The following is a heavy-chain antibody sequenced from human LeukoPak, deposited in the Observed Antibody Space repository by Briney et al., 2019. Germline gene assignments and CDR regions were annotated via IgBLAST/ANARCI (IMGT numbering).Heavy chain of an antibody. Sequence: GGSLRLSCAASGFTFSSYWMHWVRQAPGKGLVWVSRINSDGSSTSYADSVKGRFTISRDNAKNTLYLQMNSLRAEDMALYYCAKGQTTVTTSDAFDIWGQGTMVTVSS. V-gene: IGHV3-74*01. J-gene: IGHJ3*02. CDR2: INSDGSST. CDR3: AKGQTTVTTSDAFDI. CDR1: GFTFSSYW. D-gene: IGHD4-17*01.